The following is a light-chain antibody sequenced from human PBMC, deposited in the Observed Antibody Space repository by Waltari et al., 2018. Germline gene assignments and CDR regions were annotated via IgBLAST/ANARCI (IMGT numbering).Light chain of an antibody. J-gene: IGLJ3*02. CDR3: QTGGHGTWV. CDR1: SGHSSKV. CDR2: VNSDVSH. V-gene: IGLV4-69*01. Sequence: QLVLTQSPSASASLGASVKHTCTLSSGHSSKVIPPLPEQPGKGPRYLMKVNSDVSHSKGDEIPDRFSGSSAGAERYLTISSLQSEDEADYYCQTGGHGTWVFGGGTKLTVL.